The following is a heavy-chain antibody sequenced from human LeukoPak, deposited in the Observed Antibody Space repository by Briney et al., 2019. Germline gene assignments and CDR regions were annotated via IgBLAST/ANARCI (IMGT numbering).Heavy chain of an antibody. D-gene: IGHD1-26*01. J-gene: IGHJ4*02. Sequence: SVKVSCKASGDTFSRYGISWVRQAPGQGLEWMGGFIPIFGTAKYAQKFQGRVTITADESTSTAYVELSSLRSEDTAVYYCARARIVGPTTGDYWGQGTLVTVSS. CDR1: GDTFSRYG. CDR3: ARARIVGPTTGDY. V-gene: IGHV1-69*13. CDR2: FIPIFGTA.